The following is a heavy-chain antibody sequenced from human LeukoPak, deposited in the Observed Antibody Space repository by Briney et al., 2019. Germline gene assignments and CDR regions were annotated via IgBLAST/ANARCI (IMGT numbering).Heavy chain of an antibody. CDR2: INWNGGST. D-gene: IGHD2-15*01. CDR3: ARLRDCSGGSCLGFDY. J-gene: IGHJ4*02. V-gene: IGHV3-20*04. Sequence: GGSLRLSCAASGFNFDDYGMSWVRQAPGKGLEWVSGINWNGGSTGYADSVKGRFTISRDNAKNSLYLQMNSLRAEDTALYYCARLRDCSGGSCLGFDYWGQGTLVTVSS. CDR1: GFNFDDYG.